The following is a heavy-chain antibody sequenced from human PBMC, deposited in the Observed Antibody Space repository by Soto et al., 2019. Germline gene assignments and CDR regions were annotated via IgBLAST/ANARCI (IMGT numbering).Heavy chain of an antibody. CDR1: GGTFSSYA. J-gene: IGHJ6*02. Sequence: QVQLVQSGAEVKKPGSSVKVSCKASGGTFSSYAISWVRQAPGQGLEWMGGIIPIFGTANYAQKFQGRVTITADESTRTAYMELSSLRSEDTAVYYCATAGAAAGNSRRYYYGMDVWGRGTTVTVSS. CDR3: ATAGAAAGNSRRYYYGMDV. D-gene: IGHD6-13*01. CDR2: IIPIFGTA. V-gene: IGHV1-69*01.